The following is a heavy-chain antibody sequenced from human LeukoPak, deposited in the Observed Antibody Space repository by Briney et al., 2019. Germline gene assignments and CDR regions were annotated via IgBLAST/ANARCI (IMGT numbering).Heavy chain of an antibody. CDR2: ISSSGSTI. J-gene: IGHJ6*03. CDR1: GFSFSRYE. Sequence: GGSLRLSCAASGFSFSRYEMNWVRQAPGKGLEWVSYISSSGSTIYYADSVKGRFTIFRDNPKNSLYLQMHSLRAEDTAVYYCARDYFYYVDVWGKGTTVTISS. CDR3: ARDYFYYVDV. V-gene: IGHV3-48*03.